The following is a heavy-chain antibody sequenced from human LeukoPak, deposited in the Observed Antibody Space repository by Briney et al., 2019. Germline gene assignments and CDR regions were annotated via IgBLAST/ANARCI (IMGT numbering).Heavy chain of an antibody. V-gene: IGHV3-23*01. Sequence: GGSLRLSCAASGFTFSSSAMSWVRQAPGEGLEWVSAISGSGGSTYYADSVKGRFTISRDNSKNTLYLQMNSLRAEDTAVYYCAKGGSGYDLIRGLDYWGQGTLVTVSS. CDR1: GFTFSSSA. CDR2: ISGSGGST. J-gene: IGHJ4*02. CDR3: AKGGSGYDLIRGLDY. D-gene: IGHD5-12*01.